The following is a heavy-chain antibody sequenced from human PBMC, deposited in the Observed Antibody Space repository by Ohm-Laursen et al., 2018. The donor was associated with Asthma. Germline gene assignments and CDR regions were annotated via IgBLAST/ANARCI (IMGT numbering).Heavy chain of an antibody. V-gene: IGHV4-61*01. Sequence: SETLSLTCPVSGGSVSSGSYYWSWIRQPPGKGLEWIGYIYYSGSTNYNPSLKSRVTISVDTSKNQFSLKLSSVTAADTAVYYCARDWIAARLFDYWGQGALVTVSS. J-gene: IGHJ4*02. CDR3: ARDWIAARLFDY. CDR1: GGSVSSGSYY. D-gene: IGHD6-6*01. CDR2: IYYSGST.